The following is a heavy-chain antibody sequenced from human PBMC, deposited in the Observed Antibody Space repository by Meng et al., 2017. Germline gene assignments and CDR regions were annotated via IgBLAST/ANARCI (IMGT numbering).Heavy chain of an antibody. CDR1: AYTFIDAY. CDR2: FNPRSTDA. CDR3: PRDAGNYYFDY. Sequence: VLVAEGGGEGKTPGASVQLCCRASAYTFIDAYIHWLRPAPEQGLEWRCRFNPRSTDANSSQKFQGTFTLAWATYINTLYMDLSSLPYADASNYYCPRDAGNYYFDYWGQGTLVTVSS. D-gene: IGHD1-1*01. J-gene: IGHJ4*02. V-gene: IGHV1-2*06.